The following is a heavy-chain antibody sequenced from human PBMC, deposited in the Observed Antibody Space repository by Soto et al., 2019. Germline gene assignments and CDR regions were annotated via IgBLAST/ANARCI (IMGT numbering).Heavy chain of an antibody. J-gene: IGHJ3*02. CDR2: ISYDGSNK. Sequence: WGSLRLSCAASGFTFSSYAMHWVRQAPGKGLEWVAVISYDGSNKYYADSVKGRFTISRDNSKNTLYLQMNSLRAEDTAVYYCARDPRYNAFDIWGQGTMVTVSS. D-gene: IGHD1-1*01. V-gene: IGHV3-30*04. CDR3: ARDPRYNAFDI. CDR1: GFTFSSYA.